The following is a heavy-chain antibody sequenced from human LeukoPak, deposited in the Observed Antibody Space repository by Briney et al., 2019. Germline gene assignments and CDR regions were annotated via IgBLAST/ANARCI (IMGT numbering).Heavy chain of an antibody. V-gene: IGHV3-30-3*01. CDR1: GFTFRSYA. D-gene: IGHD6-19*01. CDR2: ISNDGNNE. CDR3: ARGGSSSWYGDY. Sequence: GRSLRLSCAASGFTFRSYAMHWVRQAPGKGLEWVAVISNDGNNEYYADSVKGRFTNSRDNSKNTLYLQMNSLRGDDTAVYFCARGGSSSWYGDYWGQGTLVSVSS. J-gene: IGHJ4*02.